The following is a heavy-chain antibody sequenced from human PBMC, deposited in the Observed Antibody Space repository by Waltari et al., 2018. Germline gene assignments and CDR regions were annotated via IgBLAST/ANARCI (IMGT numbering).Heavy chain of an antibody. D-gene: IGHD3-22*01. CDR2: ISNSGNT. J-gene: IGHJ3*02. Sequence: QVQLQESGPGLVKPSGTLSLTCTVSGGPINRYYWTWIRQSPGKGLEWIGYISNSGNTDYNPSLKSRVSISVDTSKNQFSLRRSSVTAADTAVYYCARGGHSYDNSGYWDALDIWGRGTMVTVSS. V-gene: IGHV4-59*01. CDR3: ARGGHSYDNSGYWDALDI. CDR1: GGPINRYY.